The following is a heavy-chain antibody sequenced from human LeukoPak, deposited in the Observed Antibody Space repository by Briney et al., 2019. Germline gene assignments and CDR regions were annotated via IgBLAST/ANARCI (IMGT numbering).Heavy chain of an antibody. CDR3: ARDPLSSSWYGFDY. V-gene: IGHV3-23*01. D-gene: IGHD6-13*01. CDR2: ISTSGGST. CDR1: GFTFSNYA. Sequence: GGSLRLSCAASGFTFSNYAMNWVRQAPGRGLEWVSVISTSGGSTYYADSVKGRFTISRDNSKNTLYLQMNSLRAEDTAVYYCARDPLSSSWYGFDYWGQGTLVTVSS. J-gene: IGHJ4*02.